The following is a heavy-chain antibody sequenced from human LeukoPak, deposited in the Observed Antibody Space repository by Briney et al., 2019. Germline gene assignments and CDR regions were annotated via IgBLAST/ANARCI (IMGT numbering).Heavy chain of an antibody. D-gene: IGHD3-10*01. CDR1: GFSFSTYT. Sequence: GGSLRLSCAASGFSFSTYTITWVRQAPGKGLEWVSGITDSGKPCYADSVKGRFTISRDNSKSTLYLQINSLRAEDTPVYYCASRNYYLDHWGQGALVTVSS. CDR2: ITDSGKP. J-gene: IGHJ4*02. V-gene: IGHV3-23*01. CDR3: ASRNYYLDH.